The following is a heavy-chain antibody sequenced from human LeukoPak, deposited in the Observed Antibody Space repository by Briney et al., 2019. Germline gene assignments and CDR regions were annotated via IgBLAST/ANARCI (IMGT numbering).Heavy chain of an antibody. J-gene: IGHJ3*01. CDR1: VGSISSYY. CDR2: IYYSGST. Sequence: SETLSLTRTVSVGSISSYYWSWIRQPPGKGLEGIGYIYYSGSTNYNPSLKSRVTISVDTSKNQFSLKLSSVTAADTAVYYCARDYYDSSAMVWGQGTMDTVSS. D-gene: IGHD3-22*01. CDR3: ARDYYDSSAMV. V-gene: IGHV4-59*01.